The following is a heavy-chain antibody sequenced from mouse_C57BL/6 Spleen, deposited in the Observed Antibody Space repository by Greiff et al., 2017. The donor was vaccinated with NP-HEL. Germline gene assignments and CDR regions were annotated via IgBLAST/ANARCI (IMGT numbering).Heavy chain of an antibody. CDR1: GFTFSSYG. CDR3: ARRAYYSNSVYYAMDY. D-gene: IGHD2-5*01. J-gene: IGHJ4*01. V-gene: IGHV5-6*02. Sequence: EVTLVESGGDLVKPGGSLKLSCAASGFTFSSYGMSWVRQTPDKRLEWVATISSGGSYTYYPDSVKGRFTISRDNAKNTLYLQMSSLKSEDTAMYYCARRAYYSNSVYYAMDYWGQGTSVTVSS. CDR2: ISSGGSYT.